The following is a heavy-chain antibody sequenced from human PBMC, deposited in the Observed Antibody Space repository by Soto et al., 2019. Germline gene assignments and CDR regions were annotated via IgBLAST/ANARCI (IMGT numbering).Heavy chain of an antibody. D-gene: IGHD5-12*01. CDR1: GFTCSSHG. J-gene: IGHJ4*01. V-gene: IGHV3-33*01. Sequence: LRHWCRAAGFTCSSHGVRWVRKGPGEDLEWVAVIWYDGSNKYYAGSVKGRFTISRDNSKNTLYLQIDGLRAEDTAVYYCARDPSPYNGYQPNCLDIWGHRNLVTRSS. CDR2: IWYDGSNK. CDR3: ARDPSPYNGYQPNCLDI.